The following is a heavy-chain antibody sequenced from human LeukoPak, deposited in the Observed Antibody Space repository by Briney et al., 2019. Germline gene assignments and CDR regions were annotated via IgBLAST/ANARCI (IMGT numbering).Heavy chain of an antibody. Sequence: GGSLRLACAVSGFTFSSYAMHWVRQAPGRGLEYVSAFSSYGGRTYYANSVKGRFTISRDNSKNPLYLQMGSLRAEDMAVYYCARVSGYDYRYFDYRGQGALVSDSS. CDR1: GFTFSSYA. CDR3: ARVSGYDYRYFDY. CDR2: FSSYGGRT. V-gene: IGHV3-64*01. D-gene: IGHD5-12*01. J-gene: IGHJ4*02.